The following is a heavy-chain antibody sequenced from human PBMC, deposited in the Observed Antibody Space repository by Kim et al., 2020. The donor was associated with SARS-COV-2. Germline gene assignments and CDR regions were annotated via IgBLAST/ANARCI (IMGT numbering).Heavy chain of an antibody. CDR3: AKDQAHYDILTGLDY. CDR1: GFTFSTYA. V-gene: IGHV3-30*18. D-gene: IGHD3-9*01. Sequence: GGSLRLSCATFGFTFSTYAMHWVRQAPGKGLEYVALISYDGSKTYYGDSVKGRFTISRDNSKNTLSLQMNSLGAEDTAVYYCAKDQAHYDILTGLDYWG. J-gene: IGHJ4*01. CDR2: ISYDGSKT.